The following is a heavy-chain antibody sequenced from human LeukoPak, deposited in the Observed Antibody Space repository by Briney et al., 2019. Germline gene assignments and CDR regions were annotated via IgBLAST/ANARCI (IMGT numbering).Heavy chain of an antibody. Sequence: SETLSLTCTVSGGSISSISHHWGWIRQPPGKGLEWIGSIYYSGTTYYNPSLKSRVTISVDTSKNQFSLKLSSVTAADTAVYFCASPRGDDSGGYYTWYFHHWGQGILVTVSS. CDR1: GGSISSISHH. J-gene: IGHJ1*01. D-gene: IGHD3-22*01. CDR3: ASPRGDDSGGYYTWYFHH. CDR2: IYYSGTT. V-gene: IGHV4-39*07.